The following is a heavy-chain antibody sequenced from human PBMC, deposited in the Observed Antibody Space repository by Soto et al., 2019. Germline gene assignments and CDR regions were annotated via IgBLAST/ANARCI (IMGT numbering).Heavy chain of an antibody. V-gene: IGHV3-23*01. J-gene: IGHJ1*01. CDR3: AKDRRQQQLVGYFQH. Sequence: GGSLRLSCAASGFTFSSYAMSWVRQAPGKGLEWVSAISGSGGSTYYADSVKGRFTISRDNSKNTLYLQMNSLRAEDTAVYYCAKDRRQQQLVGYFQHWGQGTLVTVSS. CDR1: GFTFSSYA. CDR2: ISGSGGST. D-gene: IGHD6-13*01.